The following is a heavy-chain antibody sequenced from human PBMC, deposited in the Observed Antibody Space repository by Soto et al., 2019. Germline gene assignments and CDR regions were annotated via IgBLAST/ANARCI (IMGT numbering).Heavy chain of an antibody. D-gene: IGHD1-26*01. Sequence: PGGSLRLSCAASGFIFSDFKMHWVRQAPGKGLEWVSLITWDGDSTYYADSVKGRFTISRDNTKNTLYLQMHSLTTDDTALYYCAKDRGSYTGFDSWGQGTLVTVSS. V-gene: IGHV3-43*01. CDR3: AKDRGSYTGFDS. CDR2: ITWDGDST. CDR1: GFIFSDFK. J-gene: IGHJ4*02.